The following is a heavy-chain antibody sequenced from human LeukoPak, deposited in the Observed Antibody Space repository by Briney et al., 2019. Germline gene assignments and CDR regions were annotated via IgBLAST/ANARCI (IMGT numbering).Heavy chain of an antibody. V-gene: IGHV3-23*01. CDR2: ISGSGGST. D-gene: IGHD1-26*01. J-gene: IGHJ4*02. CDR1: GFTFSSYA. CDR3: ARDHALVGATHRGYFDY. Sequence: GGSLRLSCAASGFTFSSYAMSWVRQAPGKGLEWVSAISGSGGSTYYADSVKGRFTISRDNSKNTLYLRMNSLRAEDTAVYYCARDHALVGATHRGYFDYWGQGTLVTVSS.